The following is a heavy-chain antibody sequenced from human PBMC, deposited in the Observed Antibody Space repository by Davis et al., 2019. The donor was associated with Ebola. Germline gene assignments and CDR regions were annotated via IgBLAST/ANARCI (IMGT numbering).Heavy chain of an antibody. CDR2: IWYDGSNK. CDR3: ARDTPLEVGATTGTGAFDI. J-gene: IGHJ3*02. Sequence: PGGSLRLSCAASGFTFSSYGMHWVRQAPGKGLEWVAVIWYDGSNKYYADSVKGRFTISRDNSKNTLYLQMNSLRAEDTAVYYCARDTPLEVGATTGTGAFDIWGQGTMVTVSS. CDR1: GFTFSSYG. D-gene: IGHD1-26*01. V-gene: IGHV3-33*01.